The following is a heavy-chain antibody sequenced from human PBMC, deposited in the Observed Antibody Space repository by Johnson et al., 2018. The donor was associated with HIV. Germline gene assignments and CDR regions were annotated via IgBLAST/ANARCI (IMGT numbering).Heavy chain of an antibody. J-gene: IGHJ3*02. CDR3: ARSVGYCSGGSCSPDAFDI. D-gene: IGHD2-15*01. CDR2: WNSGRT. Sequence: WNSGRTGSADSLKGRFTISRDNPKHSVHLEMNSLRIEDTAVYYCARSVGYCSGGSCSPDAFDIWGQGTMVTVSS. V-gene: IGHV3-20*03.